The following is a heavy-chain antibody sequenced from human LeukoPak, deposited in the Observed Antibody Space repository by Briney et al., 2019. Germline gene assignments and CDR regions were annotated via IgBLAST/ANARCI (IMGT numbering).Heavy chain of an antibody. CDR1: GFTFSSYA. D-gene: IGHD3-22*01. V-gene: IGHV3-23*01. CDR2: ISGSDGST. CDR3: AKDTAYTMIVGALRYFDY. J-gene: IGHJ4*02. Sequence: PGGSLRLSCAASGFTFSSYAMSWVRQAPGKGLEWVSAISGSDGSTYYADSVKGRFTISRDNSKNTLYLQMNSLRAEDTAVYYCAKDTAYTMIVGALRYFDYWGQGTLVTVSS.